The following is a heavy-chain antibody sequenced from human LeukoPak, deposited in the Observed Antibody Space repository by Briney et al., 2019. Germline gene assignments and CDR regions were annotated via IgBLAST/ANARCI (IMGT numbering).Heavy chain of an antibody. CDR3: ARVPPPGTTGTYWFDP. D-gene: IGHD1-1*01. V-gene: IGHV1-18*01. CDR1: GYTFTSYG. Sequence: EASVKVSCKASGYTFTSYGISWVRQAPGQGLEWMGWISAYNDNTNYAQKLQGRVTMTTDTSTSTAYMELRSLRSDDTAVYYCARVPPPGTTGTYWFDPWGQGTLVTVSS. CDR2: ISAYNDNT. J-gene: IGHJ5*02.